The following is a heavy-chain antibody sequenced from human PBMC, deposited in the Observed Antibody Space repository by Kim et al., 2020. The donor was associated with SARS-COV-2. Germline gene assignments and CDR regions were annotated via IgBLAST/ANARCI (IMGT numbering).Heavy chain of an antibody. CDR3: AKTGWGSWYSDY. CDR1: GFTFSSYS. J-gene: IGHJ4*02. D-gene: IGHD6-13*01. CDR2: ISGSSSTV. V-gene: IGHV3-48*04. Sequence: GGSLRLSCAAYGFTFSSYSMNWVRQAPGKGLEWVSYISGSSSTVYYADSVKGRFTISRDNAKNSLYLQMNSLRAEDTAVYYCAKTGWGSWYSDYWGQGTLVTVSS.